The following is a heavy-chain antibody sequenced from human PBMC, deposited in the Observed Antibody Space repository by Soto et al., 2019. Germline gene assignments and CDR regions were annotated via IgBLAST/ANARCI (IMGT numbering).Heavy chain of an antibody. D-gene: IGHD6-13*01. Sequence: EASVKVSCKASGYTFTSYAMHWVRQAPGQRLEWMGWINAGNGNTKYSQKFQGRVTITRDTSASTAYMELSSLRSEDTAVYYCARRAAAGIIGFDPWGQGTLVTVSS. CDR2: INAGNGNT. CDR1: GYTFTSYA. J-gene: IGHJ5*02. CDR3: ARRAAAGIIGFDP. V-gene: IGHV1-3*01.